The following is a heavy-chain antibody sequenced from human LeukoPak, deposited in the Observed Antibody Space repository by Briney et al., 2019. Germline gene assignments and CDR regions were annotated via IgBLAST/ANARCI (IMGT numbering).Heavy chain of an antibody. V-gene: IGHV4-59*12. J-gene: IGHJ4*02. CDR2: IYYSGST. CDR1: GGSISSYY. D-gene: IGHD2-8*01. CDR3: SRENGAFSPFGY. Sequence: SETLSLTCTVSGGSISSYYWSWIRQPPGKGLEWIGYIYYSGSTNYNPSLKSRVTISVDTSKNQFSLKLTSVTAADTAVYYCSRENGAFSPFGYWGQGILVTV.